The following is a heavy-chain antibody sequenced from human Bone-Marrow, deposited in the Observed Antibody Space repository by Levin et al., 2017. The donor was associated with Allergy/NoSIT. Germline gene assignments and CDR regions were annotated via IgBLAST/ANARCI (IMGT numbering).Heavy chain of an antibody. D-gene: IGHD3-10*01. CDR1: GITVTNAW. CDR3: TTPTAFGDLLASGGDY. Sequence: GGSLRLSCAVSGITVTNAWMNWVRQAPGKGLEWVARIKSDTHGGTADYAAPVKGRFAISRDGSRNTLYLEMHSLKAEDTAVYYCTTPTAFGDLLASGGDYWGQGSLVTVSP. J-gene: IGHJ4*02. V-gene: IGHV3-15*01. CDR2: IKSDTHGGTA.